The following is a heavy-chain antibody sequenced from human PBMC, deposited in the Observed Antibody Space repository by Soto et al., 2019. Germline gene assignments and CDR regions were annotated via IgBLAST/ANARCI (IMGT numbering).Heavy chain of an antibody. CDR2: ISYDGSNK. Sequence: VAVISYDGSNKYYADSVKGRFTISRDNSKNTLYLQMNSLRAEDTAVYYCARSTYSGPPYGFDYWGQGTLVTVSS. D-gene: IGHD2-21*01. V-gene: IGHV3-30-3*01. J-gene: IGHJ4*02. CDR3: ARSTYSGPPYGFDY.